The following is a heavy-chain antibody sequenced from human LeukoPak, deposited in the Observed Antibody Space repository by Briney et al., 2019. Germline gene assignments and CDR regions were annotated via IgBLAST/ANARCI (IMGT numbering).Heavy chain of an antibody. CDR3: ARDLWGSSSSQLATFDY. Sequence: GGSLRLSCVASGFTFSSYSINWVRQAPGKGLEWVSYISSSSTTIYYADSVKGRFTISRDNAKNSLYLQMNSLSAEDTAFYYCARDLWGSSSSQLATFDYWGQGTLVTVSS. J-gene: IGHJ4*02. CDR1: GFTFSSYS. D-gene: IGHD6-6*01. CDR2: ISSSSTTI. V-gene: IGHV3-48*04.